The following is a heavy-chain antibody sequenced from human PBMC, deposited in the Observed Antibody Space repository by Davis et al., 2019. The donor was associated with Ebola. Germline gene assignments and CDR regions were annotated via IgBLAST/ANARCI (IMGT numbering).Heavy chain of an antibody. J-gene: IGHJ4*02. CDR3: ARVGGAGASPEPRVSFDY. CDR2: ISSSGSTI. D-gene: IGHD1-14*01. CDR1: GFTFSSYE. V-gene: IGHV3-48*03. Sequence: GESLKISCAASGFTFSSYEMNWVRQAPGKGLEWVSYISSSGSTIYYADSVKGRFTISRDNAKNSLYLQMNSLRAEDTAVYYCARVGGAGASPEPRVSFDYWGQGTLVTVSS.